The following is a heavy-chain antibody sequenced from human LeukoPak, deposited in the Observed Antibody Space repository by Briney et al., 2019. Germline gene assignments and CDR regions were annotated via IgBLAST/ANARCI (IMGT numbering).Heavy chain of an antibody. V-gene: IGHV4-59*01. CDR2: IYYTGST. D-gene: IGHD6-19*01. CDR1: GGSISSYH. CDR3: ARYLSSGLEY. J-gene: IGHJ4*02. Sequence: SETLSLTCTVSGGSISSYHWSWIRQPPGKGLEWIGYIYYTGSTSYNPSLRSRVTISVDASNNQFSLRLSSVTAADTAVYYCARYLSSGLEYWGQGTLVTVSS.